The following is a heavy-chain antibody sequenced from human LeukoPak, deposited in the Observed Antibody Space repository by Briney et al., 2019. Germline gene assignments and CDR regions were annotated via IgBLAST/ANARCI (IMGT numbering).Heavy chain of an antibody. CDR1: GFTVTNAW. J-gene: IGHJ4*02. V-gene: IGHV3-15*01. CDR2: IKSKADGGTT. Sequence: GGSLRLSCAASGFTVTNAWMSWVRQAPGKGLEWVGRIKSKADGGTTDSPAPVNGRFTISRDDSRNTLYLQMNSLKTEDTAVYYCTASGTYGGYYFEGHWGQGTLVTVSS. D-gene: IGHD2/OR15-2a*01. CDR3: TASGTYGGYYFEGH.